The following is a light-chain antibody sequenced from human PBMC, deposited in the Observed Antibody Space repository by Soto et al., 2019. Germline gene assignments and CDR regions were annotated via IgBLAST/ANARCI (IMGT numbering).Light chain of an antibody. CDR2: DVS. CDR1: SSDVGGYHY. Sequence: QSALTQPASVSGSPGQSITISCTGTSSDVGGYHYVSWYQQYPRKAPKVMIYDVSHRPSGVSNRFSGSKSGTTASLTISGLQAEDEADYYCSSYTSSSTYVFGTGTKVTVL. CDR3: SSYTSSSTYV. V-gene: IGLV2-14*01. J-gene: IGLJ1*01.